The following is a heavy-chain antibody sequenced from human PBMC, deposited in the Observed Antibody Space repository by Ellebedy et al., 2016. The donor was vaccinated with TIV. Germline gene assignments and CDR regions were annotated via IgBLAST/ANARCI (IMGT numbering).Heavy chain of an antibody. D-gene: IGHD3-10*01. Sequence: ASVKVSXKASRYTFTSYYMHWVRQAPGQGLEWMGIINPSGGSTSYAQKFQGRVTMTTDTSTSTAYMELRSLRSDDTAVYYCARDRGYYYGMDVWGQGTTVTVSS. J-gene: IGHJ6*02. CDR2: INPSGGST. V-gene: IGHV1-46*01. CDR1: RYTFTSYY. CDR3: ARDRGYYYGMDV.